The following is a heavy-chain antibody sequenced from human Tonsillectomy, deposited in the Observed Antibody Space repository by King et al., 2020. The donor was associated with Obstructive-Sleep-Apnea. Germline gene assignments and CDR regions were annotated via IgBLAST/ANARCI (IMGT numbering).Heavy chain of an antibody. CDR1: GFAFTSAW. D-gene: IGHD3-10*01. Sequence: VQLVESGGGLVEPGGSLRLSCAASGFAFTSAWMSWVRQAPGKGLEWVGRIKSRNDGGTKYYAAPVKGRFTISREDSIHTLYLQMNSLKTEDTGVYYCTPQRGDSDYWGQGTLVTVSS. V-gene: IGHV3-15*01. CDR2: IKSRNDGGTK. CDR3: TPQRGDSDY. J-gene: IGHJ4*02.